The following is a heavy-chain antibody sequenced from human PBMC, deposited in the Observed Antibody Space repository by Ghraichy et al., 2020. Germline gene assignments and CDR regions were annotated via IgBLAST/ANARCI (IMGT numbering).Heavy chain of an antibody. J-gene: IGHJ6*02. CDR2: ISGSGGST. CDR1: GFTFSSYA. V-gene: IGHV3-23*01. CDR3: AKAGYSSGWYYYYGMDV. D-gene: IGHD6-19*01. Sequence: GSLRLSCAASGFTFSSYAMSWVRQAPGKGLEWVSAISGSGGSTYYADSVKGRFTISRDNSKNTLYLQMNSLRAEDTAVYYCAKAGYSSGWYYYYGMDVWGQGTTVTVSS.